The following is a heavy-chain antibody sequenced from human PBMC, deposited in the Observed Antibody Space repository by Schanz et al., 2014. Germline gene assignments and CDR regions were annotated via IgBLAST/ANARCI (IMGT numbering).Heavy chain of an antibody. V-gene: IGHV3-30*03. Sequence: QVQLVESGGGVVQPGRSLRLSCAASGFTFSSYGMHWVRQAPGKGLEWVAAMSYDGSIKYYGDSVKGRFTISRDNSKNTLYLHMNTLRSEDTAVYYCARAHGNNWYGKGLDYWGQGTQVNVSS. D-gene: IGHD1-1*01. CDR1: GFTFSSYG. CDR2: MSYDGSIK. J-gene: IGHJ4*02. CDR3: ARAHGNNWYGKGLDY.